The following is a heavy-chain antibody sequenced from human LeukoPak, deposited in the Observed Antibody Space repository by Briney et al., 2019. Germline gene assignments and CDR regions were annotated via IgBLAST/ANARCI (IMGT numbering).Heavy chain of an antibody. CDR3: ARSLRSPRYCIDDTCYFDY. V-gene: IGHV3-23*01. Sequence: GGSLRLSCAASGFTFTTYAMSWVRQAPGKGLEWVSGMSGLGDNTYYVDSEKGRFTISRDNAKNTQYLQINSLRVEDTAVYCCARSLRSPRYCIDDTCYFDYWGQGTLVTVSS. CDR2: MSGLGDNT. CDR1: GFTFTTYA. D-gene: IGHD2-15*01. J-gene: IGHJ4*02.